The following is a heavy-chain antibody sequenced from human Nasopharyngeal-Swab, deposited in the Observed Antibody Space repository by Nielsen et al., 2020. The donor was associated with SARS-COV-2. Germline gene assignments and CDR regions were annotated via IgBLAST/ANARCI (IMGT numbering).Heavy chain of an antibody. D-gene: IGHD4/OR15-4a*01. V-gene: IGHV1-69*13. CDR3: ASLGSMVQDAFDI. CDR1: GGTFSSYA. Sequence: SVKVSCKASGGTFSSYAISWVRQAPGQGLEWMGGIIPIFGTANYAQKFQGRVMITADESTSTAYMELSSLRSEDTAVYYCASLGSMVQDAFDIWGQGTMVTVSS. J-gene: IGHJ3*02. CDR2: IIPIFGTA.